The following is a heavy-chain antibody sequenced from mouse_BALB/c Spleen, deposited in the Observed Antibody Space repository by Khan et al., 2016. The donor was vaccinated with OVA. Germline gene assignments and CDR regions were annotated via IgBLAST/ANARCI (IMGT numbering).Heavy chain of an antibody. J-gene: IGHJ2*01. D-gene: IGHD2-4*01. CDR3: TRSYDSFYFDY. V-gene: IGHV1-5*01. Sequence: EVELAESGTVLARPGTSVKMSCKASGYSFTSYWMHWVKQRPGQGLEWIGAIYPGISDTRYNQKFKGKAKLTAVTSASTVSMEFSSLTNEDSAVYYCTRSYDSFYFDYWGQGSTLAVSS. CDR1: GYSFTSYW. CDR2: IYPGISDT.